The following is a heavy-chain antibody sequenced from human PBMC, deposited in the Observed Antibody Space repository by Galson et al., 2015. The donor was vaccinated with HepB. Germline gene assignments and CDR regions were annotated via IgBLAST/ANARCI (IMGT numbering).Heavy chain of an antibody. J-gene: IGHJ4*02. CDR3: ARGGVVPAAMVDY. CDR2: ISSSSSYR. D-gene: IGHD2-2*01. Sequence: SLRLSCAASGFTFSSYSMNWVRQAPGKGLEWVSYISSSSSYRNYADSVKGRFTISRDNAKNSLYLQMSSLRAEDTAVYYCARGGVVPAAMVDYWGQGTLVTVSS. CDR1: GFTFSSYS. V-gene: IGHV3-21*05.